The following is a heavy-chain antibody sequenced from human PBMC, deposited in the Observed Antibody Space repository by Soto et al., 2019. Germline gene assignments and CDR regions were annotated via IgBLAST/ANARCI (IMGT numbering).Heavy chain of an antibody. CDR1: GGTFSSYA. D-gene: IGHD6-6*01. CDR2: IIPIFGTA. CDR3: ARLIAARPSYYGMDV. Sequence: SVKVSCKASGGTFSSYAIGWVRQAPGQGLEWMGGIIPIFGTANYAQKFQGRVTITADESTSTAYMELSSLRSEDTAVYYCARLIAARPSYYGMDVWGQGTTVTVSS. V-gene: IGHV1-69*13. J-gene: IGHJ6*02.